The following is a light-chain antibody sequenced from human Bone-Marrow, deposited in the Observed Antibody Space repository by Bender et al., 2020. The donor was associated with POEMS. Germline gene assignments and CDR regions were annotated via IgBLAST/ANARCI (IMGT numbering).Light chain of an antibody. CDR3: SSYAGSNNV. CDR1: SNDVGSYNV. J-gene: IGLJ1*01. Sequence: QSALTQPASVSGSPGQSITISCTGTSNDVGSYNVVSWYQQHPGKAPKLMIYEVTKRPSGVPDRFSGSKSGYTASLTVSGLQAEDEADYYCSSYAGSNNVFGTGTKVSVL. V-gene: IGLV2-8*01. CDR2: EVT.